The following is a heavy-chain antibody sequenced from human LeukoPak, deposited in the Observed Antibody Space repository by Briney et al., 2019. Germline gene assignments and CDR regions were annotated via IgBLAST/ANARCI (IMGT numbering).Heavy chain of an antibody. CDR1: GYTFTSYG. J-gene: IGHJ4*02. D-gene: IGHD2-2*01. CDR2: ISAYNGNT. V-gene: IGHV1-18*01. Sequence: ASVKVSCKASGYTFTSYGISWVRQAPGQGLEWMGWISAYNGNTNYVQKLQGRVTMTTDTSTSTAYMELRSLRSDDTAVYYCARVWYQLGYTSPDYWGQGTLVTVSS. CDR3: ARVWYQLGYTSPDY.